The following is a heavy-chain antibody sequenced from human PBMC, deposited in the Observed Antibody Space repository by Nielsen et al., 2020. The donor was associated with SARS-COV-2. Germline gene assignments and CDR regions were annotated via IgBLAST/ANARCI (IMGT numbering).Heavy chain of an antibody. Sequence: GESLKISCAASGFTFSSYGMHWVRQAPGKGLEWVAVISYDGSNKYYADSVKGRFTISRDNSKNTLYLQMNSLRAEDTAVYYCAKDSGTAAGTEEYYYYGMDVWGQGTTVTVSS. CDR2: ISYDGSNK. J-gene: IGHJ6*02. D-gene: IGHD6-13*01. CDR3: AKDSGTAAGTEEYYYYGMDV. V-gene: IGHV3-30*18. CDR1: GFTFSSYG.